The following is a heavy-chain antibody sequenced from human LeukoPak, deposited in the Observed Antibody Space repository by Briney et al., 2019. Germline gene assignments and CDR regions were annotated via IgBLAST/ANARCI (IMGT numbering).Heavy chain of an antibody. CDR2: IIPIFGTA. J-gene: IGHJ5*02. CDR1: GGTFSSYA. D-gene: IGHD2-2*01. CDR3: ASVRVEDCSSTSCYNWFDP. Sequence: SVKVSCKASGGTFSSYAISWVRQAPGQGLEWMGGIIPIFGTANYAQKFQGRVTITADESTSTAYMELSSLRSEDTAVYYCASVRVEDCSSTSCYNWFDPWGQGTLVTVSS. V-gene: IGHV1-69*01.